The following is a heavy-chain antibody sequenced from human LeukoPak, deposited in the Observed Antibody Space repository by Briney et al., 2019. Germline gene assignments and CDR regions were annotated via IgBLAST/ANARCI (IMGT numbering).Heavy chain of an antibody. CDR3: ADGGYSYDPRGYYYYGMDV. Sequence: KPSETLSLTCAVYGGSFSGYYWSWIRQPPGKGLEWIGEINHSGSTNYNPSLKSRVTISVDTSKNQFSLKLSSVTAADTAVYYCADGGYSYDPRGYYYYGMDVWGQGTTVTVSS. D-gene: IGHD5-18*01. V-gene: IGHV4-34*01. CDR1: GGSFSGYY. CDR2: INHSGST. J-gene: IGHJ6*02.